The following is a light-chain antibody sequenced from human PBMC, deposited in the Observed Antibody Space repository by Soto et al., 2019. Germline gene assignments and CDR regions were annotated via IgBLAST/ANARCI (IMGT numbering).Light chain of an antibody. Sequence: ILMSQSPSSLSATVGDRVTITCRASQDLDNWLAWYQQKPGKAPQLLIYRSSTLKMGVPSRFSGFGSGTEYTLTISGLQPDDFATYYCQQYSSYWTFGQGTKVDIK. CDR3: QQYSSYWT. CDR1: QDLDNW. CDR2: RSS. V-gene: IGKV1-5*03. J-gene: IGKJ1*01.